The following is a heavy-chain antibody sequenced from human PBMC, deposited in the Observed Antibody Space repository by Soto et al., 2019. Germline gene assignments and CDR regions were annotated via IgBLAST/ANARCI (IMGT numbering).Heavy chain of an antibody. D-gene: IGHD3-9*01. CDR2: INAGNGNT. CDR3: ARDRILTGYYSPKDTNYYYYGMDV. Sequence: ASLKVSCKGSGYTFTSYAMHWVRQAPGQRLEWMGWINAGNGNTKYSQKFQGRVTITRDTSASTAYMELSSLRSEDTAVYYCARDRILTGYYSPKDTNYYYYGMDVWGQGTTVNVSS. CDR1: GYTFTSYA. V-gene: IGHV1-3*01. J-gene: IGHJ6*02.